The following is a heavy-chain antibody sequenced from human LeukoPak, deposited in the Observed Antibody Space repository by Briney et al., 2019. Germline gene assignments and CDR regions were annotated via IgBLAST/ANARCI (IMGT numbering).Heavy chain of an antibody. Sequence: SETLSLTCAVYGGSFSGYYWSWIRQPPGKGLEWIGEISHSRSTNYNPSLKSRVTISVDTSKNQFSLKLSSVTAADTAVYYCARGLRPTAMARIWGQGTLVTVSS. D-gene: IGHD5-18*01. V-gene: IGHV4-34*01. J-gene: IGHJ4*02. CDR3: ARGLRPTAMARI. CDR2: ISHSRST. CDR1: GGSFSGYY.